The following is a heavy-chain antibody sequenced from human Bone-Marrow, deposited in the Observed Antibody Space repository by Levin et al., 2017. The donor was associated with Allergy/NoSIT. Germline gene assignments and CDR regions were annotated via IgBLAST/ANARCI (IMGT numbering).Heavy chain of an antibody. CDR1: GFTVNTNY. CDR2: IYGGGST. J-gene: IGHJ4*02. CDR3: ARGPYSGNYWEAEY. Sequence: QPGGSLRLSCAVSGFTVNTNYMTWVRQAPGKGLEWVSAIYGGGSTYYADSVQGRFTISRDNANNTLYLQMNSLRAEDTALYFCARGPYSGNYWEAEYWGQGILVTVSS. V-gene: IGHV3-66*01. D-gene: IGHD5-12*01.